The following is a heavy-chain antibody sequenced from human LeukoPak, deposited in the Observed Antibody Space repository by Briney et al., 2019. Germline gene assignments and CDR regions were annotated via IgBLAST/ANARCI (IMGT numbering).Heavy chain of an antibody. CDR3: ARATSSRSSDDY. CDR1: GFTFSNYA. J-gene: IGHJ4*02. CDR2: ISYDGSTK. V-gene: IGHV3-30*03. Sequence: GGSLRLSCEASGFTFSNYAMHWVRRAPGKGLEWVALISYDGSTKHYADSVKGRFTISRDNAKNSLYLQMNSLRAEDTAVYYCARATSSRSSDDYWGQGTLVTVSS. D-gene: IGHD6-6*01.